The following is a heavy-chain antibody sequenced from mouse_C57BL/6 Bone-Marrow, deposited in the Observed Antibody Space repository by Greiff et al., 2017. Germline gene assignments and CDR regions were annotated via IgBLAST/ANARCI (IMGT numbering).Heavy chain of an antibody. CDR2: IDPSDSYT. J-gene: IGHJ2*01. D-gene: IGHD1-1*01. Sequence: QVQLQQPGAELVMPGASVKLSCKASGYTFTSYWMHWVKQRPGQGLEWIGEIDPSDSYTNYNQKFKGKSTLPVNNSSSTAYMQLSSLTSDDSAVYYCARKTYYYVSSYSRDYFDYWGPGTTLTVSS. V-gene: IGHV1-69*01. CDR3: ARKTYYYVSSYSRDYFDY. CDR1: GYTFTSYW.